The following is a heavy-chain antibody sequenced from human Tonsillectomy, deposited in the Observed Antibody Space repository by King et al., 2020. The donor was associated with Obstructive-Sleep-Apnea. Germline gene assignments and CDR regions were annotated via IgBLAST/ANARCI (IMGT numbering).Heavy chain of an antibody. CDR2: ITSGSSYL. D-gene: IGHD2-2*01. V-gene: IGHV3-21*01. CDR1: GFTFSSYS. CDR3: SRDHDLVVGYAMDV. J-gene: IGHJ6*02. Sequence: VQLVESGGGLVKPGGSLRLSCAGSGFTFSSYSMNWVRQAPGKGLEWVSSITSGSSYLYYADSLKGRFTISRDNAKNSLYLQMNSLRAEATAVYYWSRDHDLVVGYAMDVWGQGTTVTVSS.